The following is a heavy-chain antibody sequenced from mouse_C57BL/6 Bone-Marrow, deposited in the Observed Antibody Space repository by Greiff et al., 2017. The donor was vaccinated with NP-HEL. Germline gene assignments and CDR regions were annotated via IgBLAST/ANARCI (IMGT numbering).Heavy chain of an antibody. D-gene: IGHD2-5*01. CDR2: ISDGGSYT. J-gene: IGHJ4*01. CDR1: GFTFSSYA. CDR3: ARGGSNYYAMDY. Sequence: DVMLVESGGGLVKPGGSLKLSCAASGFTFSSYAMSWVRQTPEKRLEWVATISDGGSYTYYPDNVKGRFTISRDNAKNNLYLQMSHLKSEDTAMYYCARGGSNYYAMDYWGQGTSVTVSS. V-gene: IGHV5-4*03.